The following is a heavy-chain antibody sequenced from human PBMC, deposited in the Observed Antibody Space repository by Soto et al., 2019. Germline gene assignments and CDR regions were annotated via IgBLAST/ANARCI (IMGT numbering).Heavy chain of an antibody. D-gene: IGHD6-13*01. CDR2: IYYSGST. J-gene: IGHJ5*02. Sequence: PSETLSLTCTVPGGSISSSSYYWGWIRQPPGKGLEWIGSIYYSGSTYYNPSLKSRVTISVDTSKNQFSLKLSSVTAADTAVYYCARRERAAGFSDPWGQGTLVTV. CDR1: GGSISSSSYY. V-gene: IGHV4-39*01. CDR3: ARRERAAGFSDP.